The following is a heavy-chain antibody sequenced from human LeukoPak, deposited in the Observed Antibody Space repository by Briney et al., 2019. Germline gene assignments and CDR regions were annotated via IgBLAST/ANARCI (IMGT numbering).Heavy chain of an antibody. CDR1: GYTFTGYY. J-gene: IGHJ4*02. CDR3: ARDRYSSSPGDFDY. V-gene: IGHV1-2*06. CDR2: INPNYGGT. D-gene: IGHD6-6*01. Sequence: ASVKVSCKASGYTFTGYYIHWVRQAPGQGLEWMGRINPNYGGTNYAQNFQGRVTITRDTSISTAYMELSRLRSDDTAIYYCARDRYSSSPGDFDYWGQGTLVTVSS.